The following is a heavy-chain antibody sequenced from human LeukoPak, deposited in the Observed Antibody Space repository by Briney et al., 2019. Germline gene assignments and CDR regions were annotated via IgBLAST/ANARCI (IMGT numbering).Heavy chain of an antibody. CDR2: IYYSGGT. D-gene: IGHD4-17*01. J-gene: IGHJ4*02. V-gene: IGHV4-61*01. CDR1: GGSVSSGSYY. CDR3: ARVPISTTARGYFDY. Sequence: SETLSLTCTVSGGSVSSGSYYWSWMRQPPGKGLEWIGYIYYSGGTTYNPSLKSRVTISVDTSKNKFSLKLSSVTAADTAVYYCARVPISTTARGYFDYWGQGTLVTVSS.